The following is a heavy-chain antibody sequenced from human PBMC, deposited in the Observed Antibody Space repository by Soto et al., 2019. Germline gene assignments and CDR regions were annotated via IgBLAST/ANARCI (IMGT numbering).Heavy chain of an antibody. CDR2: IIPLFDAT. CDR1: GGTFTTYD. Sequence: QVQLVQYGAEVRKPGSSVKVSCKASGGTFTTYDISWVRQDPGQGLEWMGGIIPLFDATKYAQKFQGRVTITADKSTGTADMELSSLRSEDTAMYYCARDRSSSWYNGTFYFDSWGQGPLVTVSS. CDR3: ARDRSSSWYNGTFYFDS. V-gene: IGHV1-69*06. D-gene: IGHD6-19*01. J-gene: IGHJ4*02.